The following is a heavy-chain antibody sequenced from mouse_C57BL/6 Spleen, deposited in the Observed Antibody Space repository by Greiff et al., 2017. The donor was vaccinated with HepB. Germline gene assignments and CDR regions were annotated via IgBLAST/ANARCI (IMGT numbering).Heavy chain of an antibody. CDR3: FDYDYYAMDY. CDR2: IYPGDGDT. J-gene: IGHJ4*01. CDR1: GYAFSSSW. V-gene: IGHV1-82*01. D-gene: IGHD2-4*01. Sequence: QVQLKESGPELVKPGASVKISCKASGYAFSSSWMNWVKQRPGKGLEWIGRIYPGDGDTNYNGKFKGKATLTADKSSSTAYMQLSSLTSEDSAVYFCFDYDYYAMDYWGQGTSVTVSS.